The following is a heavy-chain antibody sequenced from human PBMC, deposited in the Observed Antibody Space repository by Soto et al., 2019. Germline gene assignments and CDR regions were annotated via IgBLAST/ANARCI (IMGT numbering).Heavy chain of an antibody. D-gene: IGHD6-13*01. V-gene: IGHV1-8*01. CDR1: GYTFTSYD. Sequence: QVQLVQSGAEVKKPGASVKVSCKASGYTFTSYDINWVRQATGQGLERMGWMNPNSGNTDYAQKCQGRVTMTRNTSISTAYMELSSLRSEDTAVYYCARERSAAGAGWFDPWGQGTLVTVSS. J-gene: IGHJ5*02. CDR3: ARERSAAGAGWFDP. CDR2: MNPNSGNT.